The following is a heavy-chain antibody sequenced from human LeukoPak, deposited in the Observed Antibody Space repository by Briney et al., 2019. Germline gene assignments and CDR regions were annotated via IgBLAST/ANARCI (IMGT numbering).Heavy chain of an antibody. CDR2: INSDGSST. D-gene: IGHD3-10*01. Sequence: GGSLRLSCAASGFTFSSYWMHWVRQAPGKGLVWVSRINSDGSSTSYADSVKGRFTISRDNAKDTLYLQMNSLRAEDTAVYYCARDPRRFDFDDWGQGTLVTVSS. CDR3: ARDPRRFDFDD. V-gene: IGHV3-74*01. J-gene: IGHJ4*02. CDR1: GFTFSSYW.